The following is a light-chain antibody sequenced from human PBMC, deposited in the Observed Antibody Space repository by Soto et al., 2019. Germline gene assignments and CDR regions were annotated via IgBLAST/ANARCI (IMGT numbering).Light chain of an antibody. Sequence: QPVLTQPPSVSGAPGQRVTISCTGSSSNTGAGYDVHWYQHLPGTAPKLLIYGNSNRPSGVPDRFSGSTSGTSASLAITGLQAEDEADYYCQSYDSSLSGVLFGGGTKVTVL. CDR2: GNS. J-gene: IGLJ2*01. CDR3: QSYDSSLSGVL. CDR1: SSNTGAGYD. V-gene: IGLV1-40*01.